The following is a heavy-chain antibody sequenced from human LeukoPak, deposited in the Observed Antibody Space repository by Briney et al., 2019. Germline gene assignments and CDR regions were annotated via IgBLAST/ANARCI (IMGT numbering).Heavy chain of an antibody. Sequence: GGSLRLSCAASGFTFSSYAMHWVRQAPGKGLEWVAVISYDGSNKYYADSMKGRFTISRDNSKNTLYLQMNSLRAEDTAVYYCARDKLIAAAGLGTLFDYWGQGTLVTVSS. J-gene: IGHJ4*02. V-gene: IGHV3-30*04. D-gene: IGHD6-13*01. CDR3: ARDKLIAAAGLGTLFDY. CDR1: GFTFSSYA. CDR2: ISYDGSNK.